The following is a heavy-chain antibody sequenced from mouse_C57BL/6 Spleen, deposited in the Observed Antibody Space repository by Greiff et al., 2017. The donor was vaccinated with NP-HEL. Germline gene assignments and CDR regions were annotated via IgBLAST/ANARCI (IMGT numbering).Heavy chain of an antibody. V-gene: IGHV1-22*01. D-gene: IGHD2-2*01. Sequence: EVQLQQSGPELVKPGASVKMSCKASGYTFTDYNMHWVKQSHGKSLEWIGYINPNNGGTSYNQKFKGKATLTVNKSSSTAYMELRSLTSEDSAVYYCAIYGYASGFAYWGQGTLVTVSA. CDR3: AIYGYASGFAY. J-gene: IGHJ3*01. CDR1: GYTFTDYN. CDR2: INPNNGGT.